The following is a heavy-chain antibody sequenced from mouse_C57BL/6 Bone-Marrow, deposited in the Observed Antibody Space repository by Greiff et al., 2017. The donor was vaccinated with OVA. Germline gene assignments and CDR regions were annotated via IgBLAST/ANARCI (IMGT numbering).Heavy chain of an antibody. CDR3: ARGGCYDTIDLGY. J-gene: IGHJ4*01. Sequence: QVQLQQSGAELVKPGASVKLSCKASGYTFTTYPIEWVKQTHGKSLEWIGNIHPYNDNTNYNEKFKGKATLTVDKSSSTVYLELSRMTSDDSAFYYCARGGCYDTIDLGYWGQGTTVTVSS. V-gene: IGHV1-47*01. CDR2: IHPYNDNT. D-gene: IGHD1-1*02. CDR1: GYTFTTYP.